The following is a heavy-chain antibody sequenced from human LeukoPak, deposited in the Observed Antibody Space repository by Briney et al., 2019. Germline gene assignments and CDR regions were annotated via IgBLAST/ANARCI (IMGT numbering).Heavy chain of an antibody. J-gene: IGHJ6*02. V-gene: IGHV1-69*04. CDR2: IIPILGIA. CDR1: GGTFSSYA. Sequence: SVKVSCKASGGTFSSYAISWVRQAPGQGLEWMGRIIPILGIANYAQKFQGRVTITADKSTSTAYMELSSLRSEDTAVYYCARDIAAAGKVRMDVWGQGTTVTVSS. D-gene: IGHD6-13*01. CDR3: ARDIAAAGKVRMDV.